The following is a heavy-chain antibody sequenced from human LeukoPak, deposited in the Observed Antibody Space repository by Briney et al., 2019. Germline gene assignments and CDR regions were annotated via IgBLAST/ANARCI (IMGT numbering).Heavy chain of an antibody. CDR1: GGSFSGYY. D-gene: IGHD3-16*02. V-gene: IGHV4-59*10. J-gene: IGHJ4*02. Sequence: SETLSLTCAVYGGSFSGYYWSWIRQPPGKGLEWIGRIYTSGSTNYNPSLKSRVTMSVDTSKNQFSLKLSSVTAADTAVYYCARTTRGTDYDYVWGSYRYPYYFDYWGQGTLVTVSS. CDR2: IYTSGST. CDR3: ARTTRGTDYDYVWGSYRYPYYFDY.